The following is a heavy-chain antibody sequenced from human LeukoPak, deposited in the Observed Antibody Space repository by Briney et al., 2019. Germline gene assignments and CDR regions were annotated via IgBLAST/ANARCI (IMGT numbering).Heavy chain of an antibody. J-gene: IGHJ4*02. CDR1: GFTFSSYW. CDR3: TTEASGSYFF. Sequence: GGSLRLSCAASGFTFSSYWMSWVRQAPGKGLEWVGRIKSTPDGGTTDYAAPVKGRFTILRDDSKNTLYLQLNSLKTEDTAVYYCTTEASGSYFFWGQGTLVTVSS. D-gene: IGHD1-26*01. V-gene: IGHV3-15*01. CDR2: IKSTPDGGTT.